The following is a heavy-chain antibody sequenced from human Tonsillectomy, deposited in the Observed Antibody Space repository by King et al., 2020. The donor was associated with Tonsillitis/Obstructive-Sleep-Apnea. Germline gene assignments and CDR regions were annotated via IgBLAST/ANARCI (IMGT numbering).Heavy chain of an antibody. V-gene: IGHV4-39*01. J-gene: IGHJ2*01. CDR1: GASISSSSYY. D-gene: IGHD1-26*01. Sequence: QLQESGPGLVKPSETLSLTCTVSGASISSSSYYWSWIRQPPGKGLEWIGSIYYSGSTYYNPSLKSRVTIPVDTSKNQFSLKVNSVTAADTAVYYCATLVGAAPSWYFDLWGRGTLVTVSS. CDR2: IYYSGST. CDR3: ATLVGAAPSWYFDL.